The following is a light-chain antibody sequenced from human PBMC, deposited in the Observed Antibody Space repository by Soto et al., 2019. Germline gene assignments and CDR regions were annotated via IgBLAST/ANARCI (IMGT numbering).Light chain of an antibody. CDR1: QSISQW. J-gene: IGKJ2*01. CDR3: QQYNSKYT. CDR2: LAS. V-gene: IGKV1-5*03. Sequence: DILMTQSPPTLSASIGDRVTITCRASQSISQWLAWYQQKPGKAPKVLIYLASTLESGVPSRFSGSGSGTDFTLTISSLQPDDVATYYCQQYNSKYTFGQGTQLEI.